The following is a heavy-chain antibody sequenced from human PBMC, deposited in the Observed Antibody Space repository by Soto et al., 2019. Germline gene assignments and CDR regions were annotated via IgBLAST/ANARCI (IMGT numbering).Heavy chain of an antibody. Sequence: GGSLRLSXAGSGFTFSSYAMHWVRQAPGKGLEWVALISYDGNNKYYTDSVKGRFIISRDNSKKTLYLQMNSLSSEDTAVYYCAKEGGKYYGLFDYWGQGTLVTVSS. CDR3: AKEGGKYYGLFDY. D-gene: IGHD4-17*01. CDR1: GFTFSSYA. CDR2: ISYDGNNK. V-gene: IGHV3-30*18. J-gene: IGHJ4*02.